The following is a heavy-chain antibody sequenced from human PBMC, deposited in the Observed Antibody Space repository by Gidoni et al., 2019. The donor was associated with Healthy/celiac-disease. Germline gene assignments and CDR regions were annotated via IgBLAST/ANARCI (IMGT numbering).Heavy chain of an antibody. D-gene: IGHD2-8*01. CDR2: VYYSGST. CDR1: GGSFSSSY. J-gene: IGHJ6*03. CDR3: ARRRGMGYYYYYMDV. V-gene: IGHV4-59*01. Sequence: QVQLQESCPGLVKPPESLSLTSTASGGSFSSSYWSWIRQPPGKGLEWIGYVYYSGSTNYNPSLKSRVTISVDTSKNQFSLKLSSVTAADTAVYYCARRRGMGYYYYYMDVWGKGTTVTVSS.